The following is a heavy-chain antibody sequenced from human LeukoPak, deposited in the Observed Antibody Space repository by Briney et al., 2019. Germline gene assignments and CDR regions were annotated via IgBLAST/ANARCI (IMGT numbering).Heavy chain of an antibody. J-gene: IGHJ5*02. Sequence: SETLSLTCTVSGYSISTAYYWGWIRQPPGKGLEWIGNLYHSGSTFYNPSLRSRVTISLDTSRNQFSLKLSSVTAADTAVYYCARSEAATWFGPWGQGTLVTVSS. D-gene: IGHD2-15*01. V-gene: IGHV4-38-2*02. CDR3: ARSEAATWFGP. CDR2: LYHSGST. CDR1: GYSISTAYY.